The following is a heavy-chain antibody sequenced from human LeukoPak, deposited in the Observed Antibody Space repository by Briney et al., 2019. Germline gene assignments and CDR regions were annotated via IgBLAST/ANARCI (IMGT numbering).Heavy chain of an antibody. CDR2: ISGYTGNT. Sequence: ASVKVSCKASGYTFISFGFSWVRQAPGQGPKWMGWISGYTGNTNYAQRFQGRVTMTTDTSTSTAYMELRTLRSDDTAVYYCVRDLNSAARSFFDYWSPGTLVTVSS. V-gene: IGHV1-18*01. CDR3: VRDLNSAARSFFDY. D-gene: IGHD6-6*01. CDR1: GYTFISFG. J-gene: IGHJ4*02.